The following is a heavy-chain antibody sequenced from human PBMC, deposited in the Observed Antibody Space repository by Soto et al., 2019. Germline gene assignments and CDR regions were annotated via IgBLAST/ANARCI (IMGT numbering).Heavy chain of an antibody. D-gene: IGHD3-3*01. V-gene: IGHV2-26*01. J-gene: IGHJ6*03. CDR2: IFSNDEK. CDR1: GFSLSNARMG. Sequence: GSGPTLVNPTETLTLTCTVSGFSLSNARMGVSWIRQPPGKALEWLAHIFSNDEKSYSTSLKSRLTISKDTSKSQVVLTMTNMDPVDTATYYCARTYHGDYDFWSGYYPYGYYYMDVWGKGTTVTVSS. CDR3: ARTYHGDYDFWSGYYPYGYYYMDV.